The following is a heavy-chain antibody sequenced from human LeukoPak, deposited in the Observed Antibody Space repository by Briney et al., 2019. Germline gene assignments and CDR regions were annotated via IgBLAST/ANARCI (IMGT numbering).Heavy chain of an antibody. Sequence: SQTLSLTCAISGDSVSSNSAAWNWIRQSPSRGLEWLGRTYYRSKWYNDYAVSVKSRITINPDTSENQFSLQLNSVTPEDTAVYYCAKQVGATPYFDYRGQGTLVTVSS. J-gene: IGHJ4*02. V-gene: IGHV6-1*01. CDR2: TYYRSKWYN. CDR3: AKQVGATPYFDY. CDR1: GDSVSSNSAA. D-gene: IGHD1-26*01.